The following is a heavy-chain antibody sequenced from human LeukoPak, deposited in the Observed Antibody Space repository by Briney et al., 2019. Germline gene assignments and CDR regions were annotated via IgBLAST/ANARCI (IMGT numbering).Heavy chain of an antibody. V-gene: IGHV3-23*01. CDR3: AIRYDILTGYYYPGYFDY. Sequence: GGSLRLSCAASGFTFSSYAMSWVRQAPGKGLEWVSAISGSGGSTYYADSVKGRFTISRDNSKNTLYLQMNSLRAEDTAVCYCAIRYDILTGYYYPGYFDYWGQGTLVTVSS. CDR2: ISGSGGST. CDR1: GFTFSSYA. D-gene: IGHD3-9*01. J-gene: IGHJ4*02.